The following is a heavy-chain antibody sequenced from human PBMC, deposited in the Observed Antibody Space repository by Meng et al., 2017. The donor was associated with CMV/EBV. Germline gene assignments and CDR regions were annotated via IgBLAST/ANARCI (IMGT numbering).Heavy chain of an antibody. J-gene: IGHJ4*02. V-gene: IGHV1-2*02. CDR3: VRDHNWGPDY. Sequence: QVQLVEPGAEVEGPGASVKGSCQTSGYRFSDHYMHWVRQAPGQGLEWMGWIYPNSGGTHYAQKFQDRVTMTRDTSISTVYMELSRLTSDDTAVYYCVRDHNWGPDYWGQGTLVTVSS. CDR2: IYPNSGGT. D-gene: IGHD1-1*01. CDR1: GYRFSDHY.